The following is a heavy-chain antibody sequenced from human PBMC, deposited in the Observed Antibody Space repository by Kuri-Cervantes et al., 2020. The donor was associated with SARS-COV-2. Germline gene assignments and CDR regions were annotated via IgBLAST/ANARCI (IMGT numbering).Heavy chain of an antibody. V-gene: IGHV3-23*01. CDR2: ISPSGGST. J-gene: IGHJ4*02. CDR3: VRDGDHWNFDY. D-gene: IGHD1-1*01. Sequence: GESLKISCAASGFTFSTYAMNWVRQAPGRGLEWVSSISPSGGSTYYADSVKGRFTLSRDNAKNMLFLQMNSLRAEDTAVYYCVRDGDHWNFDYWGQGTLVTVSS. CDR1: GFTFSTYA.